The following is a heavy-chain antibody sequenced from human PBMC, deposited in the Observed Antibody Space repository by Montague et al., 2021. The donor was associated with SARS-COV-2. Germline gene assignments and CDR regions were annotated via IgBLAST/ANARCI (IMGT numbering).Heavy chain of an antibody. J-gene: IGHJ5*02. Sequence: SETLSLTCSVSAGSISGHYLCWIRQPPGKGLEWIAYIYYSGGANYNPSLKSRVTMSVDTSNNQFPLKLSSVTAADTAVYYCARAGGVRRDGSWFDPWGQGAMVTVSS. CDR3: ARAGGVRRDGSWFDP. V-gene: IGHV4-59*11. D-gene: IGHD3-10*01. CDR2: IYYSGGA. CDR1: AGSISGHY.